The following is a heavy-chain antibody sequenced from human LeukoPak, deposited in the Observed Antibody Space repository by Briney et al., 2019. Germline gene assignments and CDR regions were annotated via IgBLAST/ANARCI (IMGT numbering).Heavy chain of an antibody. CDR3: ARANWNYGAYFHY. V-gene: IGHV3-48*04. D-gene: IGHD1-7*01. CDR2: ISSSSSTI. CDR1: GFTFSSFG. Sequence: GGTLRLSCAASGFTFSSFGMSWVRQAPGKGLEWVSYISSSSSTIYYADSVKGRFTISRDNAKNSLYLQMNSLRAEDTAVYYCARANWNYGAYFHYWGQGTLVTVSS. J-gene: IGHJ4*02.